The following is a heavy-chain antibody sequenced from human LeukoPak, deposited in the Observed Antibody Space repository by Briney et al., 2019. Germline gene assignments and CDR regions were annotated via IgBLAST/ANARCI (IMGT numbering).Heavy chain of an antibody. J-gene: IGHJ4*02. V-gene: IGHV1-3*02. D-gene: IGHD6-13*01. CDR1: GYTFTSYA. Sequence: ASVKVSCKASGYTFTSYAMHWVRQAPGQRLEWMGWSNAGNGNTKYSQEFQGRVTITRDTSISTAYMELSRLRSDDTAVYYCARGREQQLPSGYFDYWGQGTLVTVSS. CDR2: SNAGNGNT. CDR3: ARGREQQLPSGYFDY.